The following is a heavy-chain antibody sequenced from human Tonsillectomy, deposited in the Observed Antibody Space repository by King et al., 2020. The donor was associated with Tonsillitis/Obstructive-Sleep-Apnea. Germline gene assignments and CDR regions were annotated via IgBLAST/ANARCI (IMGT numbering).Heavy chain of an antibody. CDR2: ISISSSYI. D-gene: IGHD3-3*01. CDR3: ARGQHYDFWSAHHGRV. CDR1: GFTFSDYS. V-gene: IGHV3-21*01. Sequence: EVQLVESGGGLVKPGGSLRLSCAASGFTFSDYSMNWVRQAPGKGVEWVSSISISSSYIYYADSVKGRFNISRDNAKNSLHLRMNSLRAEDTAVYYCARGQHYDFWSAHHGRVWGKGTTVTVSS. J-gene: IGHJ6*04.